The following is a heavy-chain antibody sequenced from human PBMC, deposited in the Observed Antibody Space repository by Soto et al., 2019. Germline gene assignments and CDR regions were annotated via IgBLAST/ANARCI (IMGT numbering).Heavy chain of an antibody. V-gene: IGHV4-38-2*02. Sequence: SETLSLTCAVSGYSISSGYYWGWILQPPGKGLEWIGSIYHSGSTYYNPSLKSRVTISVDTSKNQFSLKLSSVTAADTDVYYCARDYRSGWDDAFDIWGKGTMVTV. CDR1: GYSISSGYY. J-gene: IGHJ3*02. CDR3: ARDYRSGWDDAFDI. D-gene: IGHD6-19*01. CDR2: IYHSGST.